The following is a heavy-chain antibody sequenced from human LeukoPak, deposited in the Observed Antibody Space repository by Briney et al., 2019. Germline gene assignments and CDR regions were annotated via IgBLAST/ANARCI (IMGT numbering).Heavy chain of an antibody. J-gene: IGHJ4*02. CDR2: INPNSGGT. CDR3: ARDRCYYGSGSYYPIDY. D-gene: IGHD3-10*01. Sequence: ASVKVSCKASGYTFTGNGVSWVRQAPGQGLEWMGWINPNSGGTNYAQKFQGWVTMTRDTSISTAYMELSRLRSDDTAVYYCARDRCYYGSGSYYPIDYWGQGTLVTVSS. V-gene: IGHV1-2*04. CDR1: GYTFTGNG.